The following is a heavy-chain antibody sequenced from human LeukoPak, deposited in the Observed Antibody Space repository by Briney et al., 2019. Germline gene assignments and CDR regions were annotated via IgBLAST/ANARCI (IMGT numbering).Heavy chain of an antibody. CDR2: FDPEDGET. V-gene: IGHV1-24*01. D-gene: IGHD6-13*01. CDR3: ARSGYSSSWWANWFDP. Sequence: ASVKVSCKVSGYTLTELSMHWVRQTPGKGLEWMGGFDPEDGETIYAQKFQGRVTMTEDTSTDTAYLELSSLRSEDTAVYYCARSGYSSSWWANWFDPWGQGTLVTVSS. J-gene: IGHJ5*02. CDR1: GYTLTELS.